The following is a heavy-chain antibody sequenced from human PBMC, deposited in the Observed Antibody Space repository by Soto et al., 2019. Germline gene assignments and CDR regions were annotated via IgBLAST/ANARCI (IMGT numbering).Heavy chain of an antibody. J-gene: IGHJ4*02. CDR3: ASHPRDSSGYWYYFDY. CDR1: GFTFSSFA. D-gene: IGHD3-22*01. CDR2: ISGSGRST. Sequence: GGSLRLSCAASGFTFSSFAMSWVRQAPEKGLEWVTGISGSGRSTFYADSVKGRFTISRDNSKNTLYLQMNSLRAEDTAVYYCASHPRDSSGYWYYFDYWGQGSLVTVSS. V-gene: IGHV3-23*01.